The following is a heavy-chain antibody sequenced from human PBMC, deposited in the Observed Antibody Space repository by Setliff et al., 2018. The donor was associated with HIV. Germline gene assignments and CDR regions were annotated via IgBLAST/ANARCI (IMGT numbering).Heavy chain of an antibody. Sequence: QPGGSLRLSCASSGFTFSSYAMTWVRQAPGKGLECVAVISGSGGDTYYADSVKGGFVISREKSKSTLYLQMNSLRAEETAVYYCAKKMAAYTSGSWLHYWGQGTLVTV. CDR2: ISGSGGDT. CDR3: AKKMAAYTSGSWLHY. V-gene: IGHV3-23*01. CDR1: GFTFSSYA. J-gene: IGHJ4*02. D-gene: IGHD3-10*01.